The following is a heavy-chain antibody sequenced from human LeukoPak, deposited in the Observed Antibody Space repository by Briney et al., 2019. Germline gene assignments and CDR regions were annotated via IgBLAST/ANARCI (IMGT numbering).Heavy chain of an antibody. CDR3: ARVYDFWSGYHKI. CDR1: GYTFTSYG. D-gene: IGHD3-3*01. Sequence: ASVKVSCKASGYTFTSYGISWVRQAPGQGLEWMGWISGYNGDTSYAQKFQGRVTMTTDTSTSTAYMELRNLRSGDTAMYYCARVYDFWSGYHKIWGQGTLVTVSS. CDR2: ISGYNGDT. J-gene: IGHJ4*02. V-gene: IGHV1-18*01.